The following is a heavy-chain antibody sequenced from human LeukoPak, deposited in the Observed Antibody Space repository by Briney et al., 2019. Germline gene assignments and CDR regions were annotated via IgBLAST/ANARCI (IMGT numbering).Heavy chain of an antibody. CDR1: GFTVSSNY. Sequence: GGSLTLSCAASGFTVSSNYMSWVRQAPGKGLEWVSAISGSGGSTYYADSVKGRFTISRDNSKNTLYLQMNSLRAEDTAVYYCAKVGEGVGIVVVPAATLGFGYWGQGTLVTVSS. D-gene: IGHD2-2*01. CDR2: ISGSGGST. J-gene: IGHJ4*02. V-gene: IGHV3-23*01. CDR3: AKVGEGVGIVVVPAATLGFGY.